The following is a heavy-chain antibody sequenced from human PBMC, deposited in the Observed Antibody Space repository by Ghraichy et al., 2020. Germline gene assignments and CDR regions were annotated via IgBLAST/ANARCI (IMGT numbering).Heavy chain of an antibody. CDR1: GGSISSYY. Sequence: SETLSLTCTVSGGSISSYYWNWIRQPPGKGLEWIGYIYYSWSTNYNSSLKSRVTISVDPSKNQFSLKLSSVTAADTAVYYCARDVVPSATKYGLDVWGQGTTGTVSS. J-gene: IGHJ6*02. CDR3: ARDVVPSATKYGLDV. CDR2: IYYSWST. D-gene: IGHD2-2*01. V-gene: IGHV4-59*01.